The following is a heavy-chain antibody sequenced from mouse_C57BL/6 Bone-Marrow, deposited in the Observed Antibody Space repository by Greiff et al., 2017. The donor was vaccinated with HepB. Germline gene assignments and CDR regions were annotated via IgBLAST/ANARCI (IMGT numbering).Heavy chain of an antibody. V-gene: IGHV1-26*01. CDR1: GYTFTDYY. CDR2: INPNNGGT. CDR3: ARLHYAMDY. J-gene: IGHJ4*01. Sequence: EVQLQQSGPELVKPGASVKISCKASGYTFTDYYMNWVKQSPGKSLEWIGDINPNNGGTSYNQKFKGKATLTVDKSSSTAYMELRSLTSEDSAVYYCARLHYAMDYWGQGTSVTVSS.